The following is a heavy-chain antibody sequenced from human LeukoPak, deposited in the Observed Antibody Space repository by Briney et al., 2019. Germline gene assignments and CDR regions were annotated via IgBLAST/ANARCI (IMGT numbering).Heavy chain of an antibody. J-gene: IGHJ3*02. CDR3: ARHVRASGSGSYAFDI. V-gene: IGHV4-39*01. CDR2: VYFRGST. CDR1: GGSISSSSYY. Sequence: SETLSLTCTVSGGSISSSSYYWGWIRQPPGKGLGWIGNVYFRGSTYYNPSLKSRVTISVDTSKNQFSMKLNSVTAADTAVYYCARHVRASGSGSYAFDIWGQGTMVTVSS. D-gene: IGHD3-10*01.